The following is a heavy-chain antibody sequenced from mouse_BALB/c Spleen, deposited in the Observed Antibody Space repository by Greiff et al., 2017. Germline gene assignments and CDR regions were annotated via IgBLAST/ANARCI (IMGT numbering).Heavy chain of an antibody. CDR1: GFTFSSYA. J-gene: IGHJ2*01. V-gene: IGHV5-9-4*01. CDR3: ARKDSSAFDY. CDR2: ISSGGSYT. D-gene: IGHD3-2*01. Sequence: DVKLVESGGGLVKPGGSLKLSCAASGFTFSSYAVSWVRQSPEKRLEWVAEISSGGSYTYYPDTVTGRFTISRDNAKNTLYLEMSSLRSEDTAMYYCARKDSSAFDYWGQGTTLTVSS.